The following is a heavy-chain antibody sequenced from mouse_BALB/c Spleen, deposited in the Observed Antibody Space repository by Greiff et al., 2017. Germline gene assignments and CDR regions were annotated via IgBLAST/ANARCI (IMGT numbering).Heavy chain of an antibody. CDR3: ACYDGYFYYFDY. V-gene: IGHV1-63*02. Sequence: QVQLKESGAELVRPGTSVKISCKASGYTFTNYWLGWVKQRPGHGLEWIGDIYPGGGYTNYNEKFKGKATLTADTSSSTAYMQLSSLTSEDSAVYFCACYDGYFYYFDYWGQGTTLTVSS. CDR2: IYPGGGYT. J-gene: IGHJ2*01. CDR1: GYTFTNYW. D-gene: IGHD2-3*01.